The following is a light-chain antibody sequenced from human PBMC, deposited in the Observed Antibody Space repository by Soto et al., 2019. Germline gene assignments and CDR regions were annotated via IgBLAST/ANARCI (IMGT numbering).Light chain of an antibody. V-gene: IGKV1-12*01. J-gene: IGKJ4*01. CDR3: QQFKTYSLT. CDR1: QGISSW. Sequence: DIQMTQYPSSVSASVGDRVTITCRASQGISSWLAWYQQKPGKAPKLLIYEASSLESGVPFRFSGSGFGTEFTLTISSLQPDDSATYYCQQFKTYSLTFGGGTKVDIK. CDR2: EAS.